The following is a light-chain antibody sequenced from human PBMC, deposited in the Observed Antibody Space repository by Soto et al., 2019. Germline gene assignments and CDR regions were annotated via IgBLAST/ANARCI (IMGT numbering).Light chain of an antibody. CDR2: GAS. J-gene: IGKJ2*01. CDR3: QQYNHWTPTFT. Sequence: EIVMTQSPATLSVSPGERATLSCRASQSVSSNLAWYQQKPGQAPRLLIYGASTRATGIPARVSGSGSGTELNLTLSSLRSEDVAVYFWQQYNHWTPTFTFGQGTKLEIK. CDR1: QSVSSN. V-gene: IGKV3-15*01.